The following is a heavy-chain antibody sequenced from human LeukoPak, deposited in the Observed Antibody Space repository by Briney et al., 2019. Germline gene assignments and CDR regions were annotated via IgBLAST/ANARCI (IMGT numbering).Heavy chain of an antibody. J-gene: IGHJ4*02. Sequence: PGRSLRLSCAASGFTFSSYGMHWVRQAPGKGLEWVAVISYDGSNKYYADSVKGRFTISRDNSKNTLYLQMNSLRAEDTAVYYCAKERLPPRGSTSCYAFDYRGQGTLVTVSS. CDR1: GFTFSSYG. D-gene: IGHD2-2*01. CDR3: AKERLPPRGSTSCYAFDY. V-gene: IGHV3-30*18. CDR2: ISYDGSNK.